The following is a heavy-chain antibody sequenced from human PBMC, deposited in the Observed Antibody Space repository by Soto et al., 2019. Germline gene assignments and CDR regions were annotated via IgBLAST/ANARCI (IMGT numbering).Heavy chain of an antibody. V-gene: IGHV3-30*18. CDR3: AKGPLPPAMNTIFGVVLRGVDY. D-gene: IGHD3-3*01. J-gene: IGHJ4*02. CDR2: ISYDGDNK. CDR1: GFTFSSYG. Sequence: QVQLVQSGGGVVQPGRSLRLSCAVSGFTFSSYGMHWVLQAPGKGLEWVAVISYDGDNKYYADSVKGRFTISRDNSRNTLYLQMNSLRAEDTAVYYCAKGPLPPAMNTIFGVVLRGVDYWGQGTLVTVSS.